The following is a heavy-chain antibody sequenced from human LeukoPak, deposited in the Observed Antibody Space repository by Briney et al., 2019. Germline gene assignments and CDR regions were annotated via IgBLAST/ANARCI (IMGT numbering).Heavy chain of an antibody. CDR3: AKDTAGTAPFDY. Sequence: GGSLRLPCAASGFTFSSYGMHWVRQAPGKGLEWVAVISYDGSNKYYADSVKGRFTISRDNSKNTLYLQMNSLRAEDTAVYYCAKDTAGTAPFDYWGQGTLVTVSS. D-gene: IGHD1-1*01. CDR1: GFTFSSYG. J-gene: IGHJ4*02. CDR2: ISYDGSNK. V-gene: IGHV3-30*18.